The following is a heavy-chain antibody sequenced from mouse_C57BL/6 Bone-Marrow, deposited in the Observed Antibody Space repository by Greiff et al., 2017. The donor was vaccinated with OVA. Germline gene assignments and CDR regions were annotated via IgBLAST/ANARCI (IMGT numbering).Heavy chain of an antibody. CDR2: IYPGSGST. CDR1: GYTFTSYW. Sequence: QVQLQQSGAELVKPGASVKMSCKASGYTFTSYWITWVKQRPGQGLEWIGDIYPGSGSTNYNEKFKSKATLTVDTSSSTAYMQLSSLTSEDSAVYYCARDLLPLRPDYWGQGTTLTVSS. V-gene: IGHV1-55*01. J-gene: IGHJ2*01. CDR3: ARDLLPLRPDY. D-gene: IGHD1-1*01.